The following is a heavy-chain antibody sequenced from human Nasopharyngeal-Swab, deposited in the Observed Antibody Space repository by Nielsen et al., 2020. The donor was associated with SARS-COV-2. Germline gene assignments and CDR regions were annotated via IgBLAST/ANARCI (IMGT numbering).Heavy chain of an antibody. V-gene: IGHV5-51*01. CDR3: ASSPYSSSVYYYYGMDV. CDR2: IYPGDSDT. D-gene: IGHD6-6*01. Sequence: VRQLPGKGLGWMGIIYPGDSDTRYSPSFQGQVPISADKSISTAYLQWSSLKASDTAMYYCASSPYSSSVYYYYGMDVWGQGTTVTVSS. J-gene: IGHJ6*02.